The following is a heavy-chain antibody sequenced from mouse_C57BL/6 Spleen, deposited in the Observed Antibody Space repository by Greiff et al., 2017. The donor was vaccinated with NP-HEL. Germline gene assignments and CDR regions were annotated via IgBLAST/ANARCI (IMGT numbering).Heavy chain of an antibody. CDR2: ISSGSSTI. V-gene: IGHV5-17*01. D-gene: IGHD2-10*01. J-gene: IGHJ2*01. CDR3: ARTPTGSYYFDY. Sequence: EVKLMESGGGLVKPGGSLKLSCAASGFTFSDYGMHWVRQAPEKGLEWVAYISSGSSTIYYADTVKGRFTISRDNAKNTLFLQMTSLRSEDTAMYYCARTPTGSYYFDYWGQGTTLTVSS. CDR1: GFTFSDYG.